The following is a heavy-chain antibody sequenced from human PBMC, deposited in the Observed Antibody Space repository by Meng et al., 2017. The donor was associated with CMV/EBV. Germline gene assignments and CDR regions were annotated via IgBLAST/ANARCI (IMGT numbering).Heavy chain of an antibody. CDR1: GGSISSSSYY. V-gene: IGHV4-39*07. J-gene: IGHJ4*02. CDR3: ARAPDPKPTTVTTSEYYFDY. Sequence: SETLSLTCTVSGGSISSSSYYWGWIRQPPGKGLEWIGSIYYSGSTYYNPSLKSRVTISVDTSKNQFSLKLSSMTAADTAVYYCARAPDPKPTTVTTSEYYFDYWGQGTLVTVSS. D-gene: IGHD4-11*01. CDR2: IYYSGST.